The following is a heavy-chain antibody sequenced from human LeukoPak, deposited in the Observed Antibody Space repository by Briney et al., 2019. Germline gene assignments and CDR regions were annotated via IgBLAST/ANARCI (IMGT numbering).Heavy chain of an antibody. CDR3: ARELGYCSGGSCYSDY. Sequence: ASVKVSCKASGYTFTSYGISWVRQAPGQGLEWMGWISAYNGNTNYAQKLQGRVTMTTGTSTSTAYMELRSLRSDDTAVYYCARELGYCSGGSCYSDYWGQGTLVTVSS. CDR2: ISAYNGNT. J-gene: IGHJ4*02. V-gene: IGHV1-18*04. D-gene: IGHD2-15*01. CDR1: GYTFTSYG.